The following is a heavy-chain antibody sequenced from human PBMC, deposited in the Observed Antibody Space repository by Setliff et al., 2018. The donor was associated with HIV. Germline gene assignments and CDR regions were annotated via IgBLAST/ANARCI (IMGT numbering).Heavy chain of an antibody. J-gene: IGHJ6*03. V-gene: IGHV1-46*01. CDR2: INPSGGTT. D-gene: IGHD1-26*01. CDR3: ARGGHYSGSYLPRDYYMDV. Sequence: ASVKVSCKASGYTFTNFYIHWVRQAPGQGLKWLGMINPSGGTTTYARKFQGRVTMTSDTSTSTVYMDLGSLGSEDTAVYYCARGGHYSGSYLPRDYYMDVWGKGTTVTVSS. CDR1: GYTFTNFY.